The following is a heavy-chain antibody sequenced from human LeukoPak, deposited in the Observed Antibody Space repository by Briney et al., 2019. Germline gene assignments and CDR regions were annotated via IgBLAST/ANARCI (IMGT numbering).Heavy chain of an antibody. Sequence: PGGSLRPSCAASGFTFSSYAMHWVRQAPGKGLEWVAVISYDGSNKYYADSVKGRFTISRDNSKNTLYLQMNSLKTEDTAVYYCASHSDGYADYWGQGTLVTVSS. V-gene: IGHV3-30*04. CDR1: GFTFSSYA. CDR2: ISYDGSNK. J-gene: IGHJ4*02. CDR3: ASHSDGYADY. D-gene: IGHD5-24*01.